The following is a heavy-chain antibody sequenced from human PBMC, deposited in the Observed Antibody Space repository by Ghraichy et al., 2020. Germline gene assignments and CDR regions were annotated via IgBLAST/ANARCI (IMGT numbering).Heavy chain of an antibody. CDR3: ARDNEYDFWSGYGGTYYYGMDV. Sequence: TLTLTCTVSGGSISSGSYYWSWIRQPAGKGLEWIGRIYTSGSTNYNPSLKSRVTISVDTSKNQFSLKLSSVTAADTAVYYCARDNEYDFWSGYGGTYYYGMDVWGQGTTVTVSS. D-gene: IGHD3-3*01. J-gene: IGHJ6*02. CDR1: GGSISSGSYY. CDR2: IYTSGST. V-gene: IGHV4-61*02.